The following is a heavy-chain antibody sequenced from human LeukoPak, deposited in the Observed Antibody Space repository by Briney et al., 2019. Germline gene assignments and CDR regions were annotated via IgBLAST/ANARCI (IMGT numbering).Heavy chain of an antibody. CDR1: GFTLSTCG. D-gene: IGHD3-22*01. CDR3: AKEQSSGYYRVVDY. Sequence: SGGSLRLSCAASGFTLSTCGMHWVRQAPGKGLEWVGVTTYDGDGNNRYYGESVKGRFTISRDPSKNTVHLQMSNLRPEDTAVYYCAKEQSSGYYRVVDYWGQGTLVTVSS. V-gene: IGHV3-30*18. J-gene: IGHJ4*02. CDR2: TTYDGDGNNR.